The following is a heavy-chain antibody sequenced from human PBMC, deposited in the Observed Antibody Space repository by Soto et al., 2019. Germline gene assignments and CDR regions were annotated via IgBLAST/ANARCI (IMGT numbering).Heavy chain of an antibody. CDR3: ARVVFTITRGAFDA. D-gene: IGHD3-9*01. CDR1: GGSISSSHW. CDR2: ISHSGTS. V-gene: IGHV4-4*02. Sequence: QVQLQESGPGLVKPSGTLSLTCAVSGGSISSSHWWTWVRQYPGKGLEYIGAISHSGTSNSNPSLKRRVTLAVDTSTNYFSLSLTSVTAADAAVYYCARVVFTITRGAFDAWGQGTLISVST. J-gene: IGHJ3*01.